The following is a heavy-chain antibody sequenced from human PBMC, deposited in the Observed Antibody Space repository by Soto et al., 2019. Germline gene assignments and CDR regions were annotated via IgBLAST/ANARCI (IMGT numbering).Heavy chain of an antibody. CDR1: GFGFTVVS. J-gene: IGHJ4*02. Sequence: VLVKGAWKXSGFGFTVVSMHWVRQAPGQRLQWMGWINTHNGHTQYSPRFADRVNMTTDPPTSTAHMELKGLRSDDTAVYYCARTDILAYWGQGTLVTVSS. CDR2: INTHNGHT. V-gene: IGHV1-18*04. CDR3: ARTDILAY.